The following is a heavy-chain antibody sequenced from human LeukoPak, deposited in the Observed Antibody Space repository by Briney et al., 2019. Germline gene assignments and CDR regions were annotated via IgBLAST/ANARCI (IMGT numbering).Heavy chain of an antibody. CDR1: GYTFTVYY. CDR3: ARSSSWHTEALDH. Sequence: ASVKVSCKASGYTFTVYYMHWVRQAPGQGLEWMGWINPNSGGTNYAQKFQGRVTITRDTSNSTDYMELSRLRSDDTAVYYCARSSSWHTEALDHWGQGALVTVSS. V-gene: IGHV1-2*02. J-gene: IGHJ5*02. D-gene: IGHD6-13*01. CDR2: INPNSGGT.